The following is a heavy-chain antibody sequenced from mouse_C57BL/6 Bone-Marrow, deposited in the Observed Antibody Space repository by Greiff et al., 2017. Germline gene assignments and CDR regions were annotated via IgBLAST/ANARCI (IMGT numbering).Heavy chain of an antibody. CDR2: IFPGSGST. CDR1: GFTFTSHW. V-gene: IGHV1-56*01. Sequence: VQGVESGPDLVRPGASVKISCTAPGFTFTSHWMQWVRQRPGQGLEWIGEIFPGSGSTYYNEKFTGKATLTLNTSSSTGYMQLSSLTSEDSAVYFCATIYYYGGPDYWGQGTTLTVSS. J-gene: IGHJ2*01. D-gene: IGHD1-1*02. CDR3: ATIYYYGGPDY.